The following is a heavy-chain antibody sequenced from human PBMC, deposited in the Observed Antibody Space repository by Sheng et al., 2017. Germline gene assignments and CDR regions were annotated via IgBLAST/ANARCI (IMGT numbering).Heavy chain of an antibody. V-gene: IGHV4-39*07. CDR3: ARDCSYYDSSGYYSFDY. CDR1: GGSISSSYYY. J-gene: IGHJ4*02. Sequence: QLQLQESGPGLVKPSETLSLTCTVSGGSISSSYYYWGWIRQPPGKGLEWIGSIYYGGSIYYNPSLKSRVTISVDMSKNQFSLKLSSVTAADTAVYYCARDCSYYDSSGYYSFDYWGQGTLVTVSS. D-gene: IGHD3-22*01. CDR2: IYYGGSI.